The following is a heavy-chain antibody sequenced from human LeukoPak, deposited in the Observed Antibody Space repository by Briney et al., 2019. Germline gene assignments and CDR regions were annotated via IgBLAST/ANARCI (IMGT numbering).Heavy chain of an antibody. Sequence: GGSLRLSCAASGFTFSSYAMSWVRQAPGKGLEWVSVSVISGSGGGSGGSTYYADSVKGRFTISRDDSKNTLYLQMNNLRVEDTAVYYCAKHRSGIAASGSNYWGQGTLVSVSS. CDR2: ISGSGGGSGGST. CDR1: GFTFSSYA. J-gene: IGHJ4*02. D-gene: IGHD6-13*01. CDR3: AKHRSGIAASGSNY. V-gene: IGHV3-23*01.